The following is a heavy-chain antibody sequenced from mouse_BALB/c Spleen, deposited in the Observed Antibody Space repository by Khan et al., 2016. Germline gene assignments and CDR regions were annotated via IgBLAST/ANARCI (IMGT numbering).Heavy chain of an antibody. J-gene: IGHJ4*01. V-gene: IGHV1-54*01. CDR3: ARYDGNYDAMDY. Sequence: QVQLQQSGAELVRPGTSVKVSCKASGYAFTNYLIEWVKQRPGPGLEWIGVINPGSGGTNYNEKFKGKATLTADKSSSTAYMQLSSLTSDDSAVSFCARYDGNYDAMDYLGQGTAGTVSS. D-gene: IGHD2-3*01. CDR1: GYAFTNYL. CDR2: INPGSGGT.